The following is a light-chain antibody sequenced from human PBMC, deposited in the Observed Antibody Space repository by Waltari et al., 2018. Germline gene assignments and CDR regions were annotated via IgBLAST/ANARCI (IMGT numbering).Light chain of an antibody. CDR1: QRVSSN. CDR2: GAS. CDR3: QQYNNWPPLT. J-gene: IGKJ4*01. Sequence: EIVMTQSPATLSVSPGERANLSCRASQRVSSNLAWYQQKPGPAPRLLIYGASTRATGIPARFSGSGSGTEFTLTISSLQSEDFAVYYCQQYNNWPPLTFGGGTKVEIK. V-gene: IGKV3-15*01.